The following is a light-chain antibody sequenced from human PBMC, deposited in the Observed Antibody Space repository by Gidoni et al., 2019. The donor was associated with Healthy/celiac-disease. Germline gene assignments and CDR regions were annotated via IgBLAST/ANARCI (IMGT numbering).Light chain of an antibody. Sequence: DIVMTQSPDSLAVSLGEWATINCKSSQSVLYSSNNKNYLAWYQQKPGQPPKLLIYWASTRESGVPDRFSGSGSRTDFTLTISSQQAEDVAVYYCQQYYNTPWTFGQGTKVEIK. V-gene: IGKV4-1*01. CDR1: QSVLYSSNNKNY. J-gene: IGKJ1*01. CDR3: QQYYNTPWT. CDR2: WAS.